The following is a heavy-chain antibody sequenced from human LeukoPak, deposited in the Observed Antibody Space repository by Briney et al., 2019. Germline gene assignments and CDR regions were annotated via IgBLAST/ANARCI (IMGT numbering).Heavy chain of an antibody. Sequence: ASAKVSCKVSGYTLTELSMHWVRQAPGKGLEWMGGFDPEDGETIYAQKFQGRVTMTEDTSTDTAYMELSSLRSEDTAVYYCATLGTTGNWFDPWGQGTLVTVSS. CDR2: FDPEDGET. V-gene: IGHV1-24*01. CDR3: ATLGTTGNWFDP. J-gene: IGHJ5*02. CDR1: GYTLTELS. D-gene: IGHD1-7*01.